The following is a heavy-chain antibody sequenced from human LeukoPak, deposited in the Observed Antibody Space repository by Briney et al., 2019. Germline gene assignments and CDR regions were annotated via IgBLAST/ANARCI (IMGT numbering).Heavy chain of an antibody. Sequence: PGGSLRLSCAASGFTFSSYGMHWVRQAPGKGLVWVSRINTDGSSTSYADSVKGRFTISRDNAKNTLYLQMNSLRAEDTAVYYCASRYDYVWGSYRALDYWGQGTLVTVSS. J-gene: IGHJ4*02. CDR1: GFTFSSYG. CDR3: ASRYDYVWGSYRALDY. V-gene: IGHV3-74*01. D-gene: IGHD3-16*02. CDR2: INTDGSST.